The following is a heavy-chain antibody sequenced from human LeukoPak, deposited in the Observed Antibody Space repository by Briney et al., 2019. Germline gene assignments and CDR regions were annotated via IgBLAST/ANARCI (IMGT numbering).Heavy chain of an antibody. CDR3: ARDIRSDAFDI. J-gene: IGHJ3*02. V-gene: IGHV3-48*03. Sequence: RGGSLRLSCAASGFTFSSYEMNWVRQAPGKGLEWVSYISSSGSTIYYADSVKGRFTISRDNAKNSLYLQMNSLRAEDTAVYYCARDIRSDAFDIWGQGTMVTVSS. CDR2: ISSSGSTI. D-gene: IGHD3-3*02. CDR1: GFTFSSYE.